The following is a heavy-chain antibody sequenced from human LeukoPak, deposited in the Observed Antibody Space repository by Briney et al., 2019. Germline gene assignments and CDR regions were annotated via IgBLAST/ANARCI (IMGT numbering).Heavy chain of an antibody. CDR1: GGSISSSSYY. J-gene: IGHJ5*02. CDR3: ARTLRYSKNWFDP. V-gene: IGHV4-39*01. D-gene: IGHD3-9*01. Sequence: SETLSLTCTVSGGSISSSSYYWGWIRQPPGKGLEWIGSIYYSGSTYYNPSLKSRVTISVDTSKNQFSLKLSSVTAADTAVYYCARTLRYSKNWFDPWGQGTLVTVSS. CDR2: IYYSGST.